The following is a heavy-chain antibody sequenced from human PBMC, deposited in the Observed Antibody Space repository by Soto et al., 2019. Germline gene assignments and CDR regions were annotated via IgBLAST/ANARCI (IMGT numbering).Heavy chain of an antibody. CDR3: AKEGSYCSGGSCYRNYFDY. CDR1: GFTFSSYG. Sequence: QVQLVESGGGVVQPGRSLRLSCAASGFTFSSYGMHWVRQAPGKGLEWVAVISYDGSNKYYADSVKGRFTISRDNSKNTLYLQMNSLRAEDTAVYYCAKEGSYCSGGSCYRNYFDYWGQGTLVTVSS. D-gene: IGHD2-15*01. J-gene: IGHJ4*02. V-gene: IGHV3-30*18. CDR2: ISYDGSNK.